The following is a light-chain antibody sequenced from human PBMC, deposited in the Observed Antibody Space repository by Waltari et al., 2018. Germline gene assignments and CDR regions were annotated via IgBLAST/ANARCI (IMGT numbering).Light chain of an antibody. CDR2: GNI. CDR3: QSYDSSLSAV. Sequence: QSVLTQPPSVSGAPGQRVTISCPGSSSDIGAGYDVLWYRQLPGTAPNLLIYGNINRPSGGRDRVSVSKAGTSASLAITGLQAEDEADYYCQSYDSSLSAVFGGGTKVTVL. J-gene: IGLJ3*02. V-gene: IGLV1-40*01. CDR1: SSDIGAGYD.